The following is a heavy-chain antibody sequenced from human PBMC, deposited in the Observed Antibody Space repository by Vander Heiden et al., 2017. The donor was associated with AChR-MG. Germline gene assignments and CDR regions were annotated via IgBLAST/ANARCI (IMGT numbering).Heavy chain of an antibody. V-gene: IGHV1-69*01. CDR1: GGTFRSYA. J-gene: IGHJ3*02. D-gene: IGHD5-18*01. CDR3: ARDETAMVNRGAFDI. Sequence: QVQLVQSGAEVKQPGSSVKVSCKASGGTFRSYAISWVRQAPGQGLEWMGGIIPIFGTANYAQKFQGRVTITADESTSTAYMELSSLRSEDTAVYYCARDETAMVNRGAFDIWGQGTMVTVSS. CDR2: IIPIFGTA.